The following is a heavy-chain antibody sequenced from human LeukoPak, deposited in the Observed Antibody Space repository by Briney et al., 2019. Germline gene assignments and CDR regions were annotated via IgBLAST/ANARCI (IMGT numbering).Heavy chain of an antibody. V-gene: IGHV4-59*01. CDR1: GGSISSYY. Sequence: SETLSLTCTVTGGSISSYYWSWIRQPPGKGLEWIGYIYYSGSTNYNPSLKSRVTISVDTSKNQFSLKLSSVTAADTAVYYCASEITDAFDIWGQGTMVTVSS. J-gene: IGHJ3*02. CDR3: ASEITDAFDI. CDR2: IYYSGST.